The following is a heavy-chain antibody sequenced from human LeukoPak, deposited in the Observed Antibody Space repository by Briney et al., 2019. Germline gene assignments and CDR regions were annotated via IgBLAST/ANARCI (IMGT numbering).Heavy chain of an antibody. J-gene: IGHJ4*02. CDR2: IYHTGST. CDR1: GGSFSGYY. CDR3: ARGDYGSGWFVEF. V-gene: IGHV4-34*01. D-gene: IGHD6-19*01. Sequence: SETLSLTCAVYGGSFSGYYWTWIRQSPGKGLEWIGEIYHTGSTNFNPSLKSRVTISMDASKNQFSLNLRSVTAADTAVYYYARGDYGSGWFVEFWGQGTLVTVSS.